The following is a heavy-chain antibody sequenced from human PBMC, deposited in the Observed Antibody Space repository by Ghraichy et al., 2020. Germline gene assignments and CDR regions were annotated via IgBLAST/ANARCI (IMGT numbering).Heavy chain of an antibody. J-gene: IGHJ4*02. Sequence: GGSLRLSCAATGFSFGSYAMSWVRQAPGKGLDWVSAINGNGERTDYADSVQGRFTISRDNAKSTLYLQMNSLRGEDTGVYYCAQAIYGGPLRWGQGTLVTVSS. V-gene: IGHV3-23*01. D-gene: IGHD4-23*01. CDR3: AQAIYGGPLR. CDR1: GFSFGSYA. CDR2: INGNGERT.